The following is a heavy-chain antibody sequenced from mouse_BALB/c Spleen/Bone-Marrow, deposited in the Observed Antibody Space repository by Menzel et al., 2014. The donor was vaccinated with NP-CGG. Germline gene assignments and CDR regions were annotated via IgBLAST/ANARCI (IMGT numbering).Heavy chain of an antibody. V-gene: IGHV1-80*01. Sequence: VQLQQSGAELVRPGSSVKISCKASGYAFSIYWMNWVKRRPGQGLEWIGQIYPGDDDTDYNGKFKGKATLTADRSSSTAYMQLNSLTSEDSAVYFCARGGIPIDYWGQGTTLTVSS. J-gene: IGHJ2*01. CDR1: GYAFSIYW. CDR3: ARGGIPIDY. CDR2: IYPGDDDT.